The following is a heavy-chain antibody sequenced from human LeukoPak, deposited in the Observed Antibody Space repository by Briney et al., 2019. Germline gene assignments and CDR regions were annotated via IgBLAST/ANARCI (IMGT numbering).Heavy chain of an antibody. Sequence: GGSLRLSCSASGFTFSSYAMHCVRQAPGKGLEWVAIISDDGSNKYYADSVKGRLTISRDNSKNTLYLQMNSLRAEDTAVYYCASDRMWYFDYWGQGTLVTVSS. D-gene: IGHD2-21*01. V-gene: IGHV3-30-3*01. CDR2: ISDDGSNK. CDR3: ASDRMWYFDY. CDR1: GFTFSSYA. J-gene: IGHJ4*02.